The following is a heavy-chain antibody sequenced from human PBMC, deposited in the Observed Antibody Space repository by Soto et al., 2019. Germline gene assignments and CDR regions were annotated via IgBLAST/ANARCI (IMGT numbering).Heavy chain of an antibody. J-gene: IGHJ6*02. CDR3: ARAPIRDYSFLYYGMDV. CDR1: GYTFTGYY. CDR2: INPNSGGT. V-gene: IGHV1-2*04. D-gene: IGHD4-4*01. Sequence: ASVKVSCKASGYTFTGYYMHWVRQAPGQGLEWMGWINPNSGGTNYAQKFQGWVTMTRDTSISTAYMELSRLRSDDTAVYYCARAPIRDYSFLYYGMDVWGQGTTVTVSS.